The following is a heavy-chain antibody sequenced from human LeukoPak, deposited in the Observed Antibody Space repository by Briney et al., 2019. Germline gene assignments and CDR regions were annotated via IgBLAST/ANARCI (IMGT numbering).Heavy chain of an antibody. J-gene: IGHJ6*02. Sequence: GGSLRLSCAASGFTFSDYYMSWIRQAPGKGLEWVSYISSSGSTIYYADSVKGRFTISRDNAKNSLYLQMNSLRAEDTAVYYCARMDGSGSYSYYYYGMDVWGQGTTVTVSS. V-gene: IGHV3-11*04. CDR2: ISSSGSTI. CDR3: ARMDGSGSYSYYYYGMDV. D-gene: IGHD3-10*01. CDR1: GFTFSDYY.